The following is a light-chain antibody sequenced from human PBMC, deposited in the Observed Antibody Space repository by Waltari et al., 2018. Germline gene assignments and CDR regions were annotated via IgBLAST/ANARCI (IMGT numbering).Light chain of an antibody. J-gene: IGKJ1*01. Sequence: EIVLTQSPGSLSLSPGERATLSCRASQSVSKYLAWYQQKPGQAPRLLIYHASSRATGIPDRFSGSGFGTDFSLTIRRLEPEDFAVYYCQKYESLPATFGQGTKVEIK. CDR3: QKYESLPAT. V-gene: IGKV3-20*01. CDR1: QSVSKY. CDR2: HAS.